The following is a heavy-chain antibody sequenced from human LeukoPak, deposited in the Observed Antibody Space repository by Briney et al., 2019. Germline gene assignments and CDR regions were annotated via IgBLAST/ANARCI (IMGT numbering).Heavy chain of an antibody. CDR1: GFTFSSYW. D-gene: IGHD2-21*02. Sequence: GGSLRLSCAASGFTFSSYWMSWVRQAPGKGLEWVANIKQDGSEKYYVDSVKGRFTISRDNAKNTLYLQMNRLRAEDTAVYYCAREEGKPIVGVTAISFDYWGQGTLVTVSS. CDR3: AREEGKPIVGVTAISFDY. V-gene: IGHV3-7*01. CDR2: IKQDGSEK. J-gene: IGHJ4*02.